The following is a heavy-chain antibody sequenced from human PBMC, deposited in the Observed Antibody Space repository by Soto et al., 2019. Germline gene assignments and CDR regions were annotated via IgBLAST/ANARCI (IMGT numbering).Heavy chain of an antibody. CDR3: ARHVVAGTRLGLPRGWFDP. V-gene: IGHV5-51*01. Sequence: PGESLKISCKGSGYSFTSYWIGWVRQMPGKGLEWMGIIYPGDSDTRYSPSFQGQVTISADKSISTAYLQWSSLKASDTAMYYCARHVVAGTRLGLPRGWFDPWGQGTLVTVSS. CDR2: IYPGDSDT. CDR1: GYSFTSYW. D-gene: IGHD6-19*01. J-gene: IGHJ5*02.